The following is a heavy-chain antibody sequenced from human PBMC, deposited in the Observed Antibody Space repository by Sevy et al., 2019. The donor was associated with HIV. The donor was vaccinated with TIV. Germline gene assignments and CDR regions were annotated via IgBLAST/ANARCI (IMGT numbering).Heavy chain of an antibody. CDR1: GFNFRDYS. CDR2: INNDGTYI. V-gene: IGHV3-21*06. D-gene: IGHD2-21*01. CDR3: VRDGGDEYGAGCYYGAFDY. Sequence: GGSLRLSCVVSGFNFRDYSVNWVRQAPGKGLEWVSSINNDGTYIFYGDSVKGRFTVSRENAKNSLYLHMNSQRADDTAVYYCVRDGGDEYGAGCYYGAFDYWGRGTLVTVSS. J-gene: IGHJ4*02.